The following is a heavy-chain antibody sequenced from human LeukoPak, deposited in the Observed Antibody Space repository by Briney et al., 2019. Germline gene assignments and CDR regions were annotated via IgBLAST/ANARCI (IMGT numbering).Heavy chain of an antibody. J-gene: IGHJ4*02. Sequence: SETLSLTCAVYGGSFSGYYWSWIRQPPGKGPEWIGEINHSGSTNYNPSLKSRVTISVDTSKNQFSLKLSSVTAADTAVYYCARGRVDGRSFDYWGQGTLVTVSS. V-gene: IGHV4-34*01. CDR1: GGSFSGYY. D-gene: IGHD2-15*01. CDR2: INHSGST. CDR3: ARGRVDGRSFDY.